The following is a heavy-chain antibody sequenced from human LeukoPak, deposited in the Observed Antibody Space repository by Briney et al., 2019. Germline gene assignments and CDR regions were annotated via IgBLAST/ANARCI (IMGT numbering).Heavy chain of an antibody. J-gene: IGHJ4*02. CDR1: GGSISSSSYY. CDR3: ARDGIIIAARPRTYYFDY. Sequence: SETLSLTCTVSGGSISSSSYYWGWIRQPPGKGLEWIGSIYYSGSTYYNPSLKSRATISVDTSKNQFSLKLSSVTAADTAVYYCARDGIIIAARPRTYYFDYWGQGTLVTVSS. V-gene: IGHV4-39*07. D-gene: IGHD6-6*01. CDR2: IYYSGST.